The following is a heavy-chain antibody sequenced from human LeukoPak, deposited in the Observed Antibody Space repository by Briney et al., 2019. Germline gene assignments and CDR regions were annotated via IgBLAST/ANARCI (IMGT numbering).Heavy chain of an antibody. J-gene: IGHJ4*02. D-gene: IGHD2-2*01. CDR1: GGSISSYY. CDR3: AIPDGCSSTSCYALDY. V-gene: IGHV4-34*01. CDR2: INHSGST. Sequence: SETLSLTCTVSGGSISSYYWSWIRQPPGKGLEWIGEINHSGSTNYNPSLKSRVTISVDTSKNQFSLKLSSVTAADTAVYYCAIPDGCSSTSCYALDYWGQGTLVTVSS.